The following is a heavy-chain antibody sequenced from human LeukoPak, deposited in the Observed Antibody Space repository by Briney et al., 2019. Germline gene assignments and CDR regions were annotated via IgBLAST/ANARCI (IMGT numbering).Heavy chain of an antibody. D-gene: IGHD6-13*01. V-gene: IGHV4-4*07. J-gene: IGHJ4*02. CDR3: ARGRGSSWYYFDY. CDR2: IYTSGNT. Sequence: PSETLSLTCTVSGGSISSYYWSWVRQPAGKGLEWIGRIYTSGNTNYNPSLKGRVTMTVDTSKNQFSLNLSSVTAADTAVYYCARGRGSSWYYFDYWGQGTLVTDSS. CDR1: GGSISSYY.